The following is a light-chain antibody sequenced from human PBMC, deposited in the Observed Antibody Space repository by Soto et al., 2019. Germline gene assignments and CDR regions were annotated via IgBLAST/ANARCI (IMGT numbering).Light chain of an antibody. CDR3: QQYDNYSKT. J-gene: IGKJ1*01. V-gene: IGKV2-29*03. Sequence: DVVMTQTPLSLSVAPGQPASISCKSSQSLLHITGETFLFWYLQKPGQSPQLLIYEVSTRVSGVPDRFSGSGSGTDFTLTISSLQPDDFATYYCQQYDNYSKTFGQGTKVDVK. CDR2: EVS. CDR1: QSLLHITGETF.